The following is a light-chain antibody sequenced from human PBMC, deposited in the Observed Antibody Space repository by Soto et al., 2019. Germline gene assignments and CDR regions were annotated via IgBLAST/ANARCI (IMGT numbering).Light chain of an antibody. CDR1: QGISSY. CDR3: QHYGTLWT. J-gene: IGKJ1*01. Sequence: AIQFTQSPSSLSSSVGERFTITCRASQGISSYLGWYQQKPGKAPNLLIYDASSLESGVPSRFRGSGSGTEFTLTINSLQPGDSATYYCQHYGTLWTFGQGTKVDIK. V-gene: IGKV1-13*02. CDR2: DAS.